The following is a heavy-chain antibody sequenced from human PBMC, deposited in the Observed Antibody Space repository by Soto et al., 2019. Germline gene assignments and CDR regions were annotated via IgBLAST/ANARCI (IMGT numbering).Heavy chain of an antibody. D-gene: IGHD6-19*01. CDR3: AGPSLVAGRRIDY. CDR2: ISGSGGSK. Sequence: GGSLRLSCAASGFTFSTYAMSWVRQTPGKGLEWVSSISGSGGSKYNAESVKGRFTISRDNSKNTLFLQMNSLRAEDTAVYYCAGPSLVAGRRIDYWGQGTLVTVSS. CDR1: GFTFSTYA. J-gene: IGHJ4*02. V-gene: IGHV3-23*01.